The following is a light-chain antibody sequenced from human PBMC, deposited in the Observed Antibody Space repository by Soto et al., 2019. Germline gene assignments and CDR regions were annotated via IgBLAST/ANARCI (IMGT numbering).Light chain of an antibody. J-gene: IGKJ2*01. Sequence: IQMTQSPSSLSASVGDRVTVTCRASQSINIYLNWYQQKPGEAPTLLIYGASSLQSGVPSRFSGGGSRTDFTLTISSLQPEDFVTYYCQQSYRSPYTFGQGTKLEIK. CDR2: GAS. CDR1: QSINIY. CDR3: QQSYRSPYT. V-gene: IGKV1-39*01.